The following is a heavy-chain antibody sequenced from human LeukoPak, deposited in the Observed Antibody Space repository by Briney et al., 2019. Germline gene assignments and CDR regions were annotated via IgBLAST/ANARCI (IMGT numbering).Heavy chain of an antibody. CDR3: ARHAGKTYGPHY. Sequence: PSETLSLTCTVSGGSVSSGTYYWSWIRQPPGKGLEWIGYIYYSGSTNYNPSLKSRVTISVDPSKNQFSLKVTSVTAADTAVYYCARHAGKTYGPHYWGQGTLVTVSS. J-gene: IGHJ4*02. V-gene: IGHV4-61*01. CDR1: GGSVSSGTYY. D-gene: IGHD1/OR15-1a*01. CDR2: IYYSGST.